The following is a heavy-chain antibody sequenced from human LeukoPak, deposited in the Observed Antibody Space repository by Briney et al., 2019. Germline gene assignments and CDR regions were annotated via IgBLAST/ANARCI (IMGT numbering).Heavy chain of an antibody. CDR3: AKGSSPPTYCSGGSCPS. D-gene: IGHD2-15*01. J-gene: IGHJ4*02. Sequence: GASVKVSCKASGYTFTGYYIHWVRQAPGQGLEWMGIINPSGGSTSYAQKFQGRVTMTKDTSTSTVYMELSSLRSEDTAVYYCAKGSSPPTYCSGGSCPSGGQGTLVTVSS. V-gene: IGHV1-46*01. CDR2: INPSGGST. CDR1: GYTFTGYY.